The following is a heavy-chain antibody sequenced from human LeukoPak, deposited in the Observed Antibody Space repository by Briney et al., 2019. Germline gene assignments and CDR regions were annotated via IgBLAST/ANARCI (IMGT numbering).Heavy chain of an antibody. Sequence: SETLSLTCTVSGGSISSRSYYWGWIRQPPGKGLEWIGSNSGSTYYNPSLQSRVTISVDTSKNQFSLKLNSVTAAGTAVYYCASFYCSGGSCYQYFSYYYMDVWGKGTTVTISS. V-gene: IGHV4-39*01. CDR1: GGSISSRSYY. D-gene: IGHD2-15*01. CDR3: ASFYCSGGSCYQYFSYYYMDV. CDR2: NSGST. J-gene: IGHJ6*03.